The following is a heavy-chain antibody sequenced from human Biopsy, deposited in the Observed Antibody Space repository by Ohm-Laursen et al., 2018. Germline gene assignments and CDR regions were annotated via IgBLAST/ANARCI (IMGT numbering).Heavy chain of an antibody. CDR2: IFYDGSNT. Sequence: SLRRSCAASGFTFNNYGMQWVRQAPGKGLEWVAFIFYDGSNTYYADSVKGRFTISRDNSRDTLYLQMSSLRAEDTAVYYCAKDRYNYTPIGGFSMDVWDQGTTVTVSS. CDR1: GFTFNNYG. CDR3: AKDRYNYTPIGGFSMDV. J-gene: IGHJ6*02. D-gene: IGHD5-18*01. V-gene: IGHV3-30*18.